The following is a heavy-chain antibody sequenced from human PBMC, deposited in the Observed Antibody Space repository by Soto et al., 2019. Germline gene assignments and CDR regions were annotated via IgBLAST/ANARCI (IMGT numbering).Heavy chain of an antibody. CDR1: GYTFTSYA. CDR2: INAGNGNT. CDR3: ARMGLRAAAGTPIDY. J-gene: IGHJ4*02. D-gene: IGHD6-13*01. Sequence: QVQLVQSGAEVKKPGASVKVSCKASGYTFTSYAMHWVRQAPGQRLEWMGWINAGNGNTKYSQKFQGRVTITRDTSASTAYMERSSLRSEDTAVYYCARMGLRAAAGTPIDYWGQGTLVTVSS. V-gene: IGHV1-3*01.